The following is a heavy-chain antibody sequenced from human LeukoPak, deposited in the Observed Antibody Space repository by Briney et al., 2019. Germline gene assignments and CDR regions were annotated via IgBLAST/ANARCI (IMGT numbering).Heavy chain of an antibody. CDR1: XXSXSSYX. CDR2: IYYSGST. J-gene: IGHJ4*02. Sequence: PSEXLXXXXXVXXXSXSSYXWSWIXQPPGKGLEWIGYIYYSGSTNYNPSLKSRVTISVDTSKNQFSLKLSSVTAADTAVYYCARGIAAATEIDYWGQGTPVTVSS. CDR3: ARGIAAATEIDY. D-gene: IGHD6-13*01. V-gene: IGHV4-59*01.